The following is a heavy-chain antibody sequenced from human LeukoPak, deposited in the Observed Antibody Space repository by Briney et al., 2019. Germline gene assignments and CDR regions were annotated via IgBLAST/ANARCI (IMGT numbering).Heavy chain of an antibody. CDR1: GGSISSYY. D-gene: IGHD6-13*01. V-gene: IGHV4-59*01. Sequence: SETLSLTCTVSGGSISSYYWSWVRQPPGKGLEWIGYIYYSGSTNYNPSLKSRVTISVDTSKNQFSLKLSSVTAADTAVYYCARARSSWDAFDIWGQGTMVTVSS. J-gene: IGHJ3*02. CDR2: IYYSGST. CDR3: ARARSSWDAFDI.